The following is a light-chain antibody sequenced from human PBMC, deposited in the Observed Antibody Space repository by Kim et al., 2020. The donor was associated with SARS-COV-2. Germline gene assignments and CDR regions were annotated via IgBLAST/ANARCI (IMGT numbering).Light chain of an antibody. V-gene: IGLV3-19*01. CDR3: ASRDSSGNLFV. J-gene: IGLJ1*01. Sequence: ALDQTVRISCQEDSLRTYFAYWYQKKPGQAPILVIYGKDKRPSGIPARFSGSGSGNTASLTITGPQAEDEADYYCASRDSSGNLFVFGSGTKVTVL. CDR2: GKD. CDR1: SLRTYF.